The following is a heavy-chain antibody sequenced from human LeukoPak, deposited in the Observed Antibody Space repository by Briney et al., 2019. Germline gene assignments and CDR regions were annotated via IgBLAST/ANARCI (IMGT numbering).Heavy chain of an antibody. D-gene: IGHD3-22*01. CDR3: ARLKGRDSSGPEVY. V-gene: IGHV3-53*01. Sequence: GGSLRLSCAASGFTVSSNYMSWVRQAPGKGLEWVSVIYSGGSTYYADSVKGRFTISRDNSKSTLYIQMNSLRAEDTAVYYCARLKGRDSSGPEVYWGQGTLVTVSS. CDR1: GFTVSSNY. CDR2: IYSGGST. J-gene: IGHJ4*02.